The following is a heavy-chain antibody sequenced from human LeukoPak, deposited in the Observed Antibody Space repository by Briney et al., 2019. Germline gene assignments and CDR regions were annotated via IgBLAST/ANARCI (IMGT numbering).Heavy chain of an antibody. CDR1: GFTVSSNY. CDR3: TNYDFSAPSFDY. Sequence: PGGSLRLSCAASGFTVSSNYMSWVRQAPGKGLEWVSVIYSGGNTYYADSVKGRFTISRDNSKNTLYLQMNSLRAEDTAVYYCTNYDFSAPSFDYWGQGTLVTVSS. J-gene: IGHJ4*02. D-gene: IGHD3-3*01. CDR2: IYSGGNT. V-gene: IGHV3-53*01.